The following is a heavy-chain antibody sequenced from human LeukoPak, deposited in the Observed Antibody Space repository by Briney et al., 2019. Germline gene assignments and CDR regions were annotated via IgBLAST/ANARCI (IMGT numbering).Heavy chain of an antibody. CDR2: IYYSGST. CDR3: ARAVNYYDSSGYYRYFDY. J-gene: IGHJ4*02. Sequence: SETLSGNCTVSGGSISSGGYYGSWIRQPLGKGLEWVGYIYYSGSTYYNPSLKSRVTISVDTSKNQFSLKLSSVTAADTAVYYCARAVNYYDSSGYYRYFDYWGQGTLVTVSS. V-gene: IGHV4-30-4*08. D-gene: IGHD3-22*01. CDR1: GGSISSGGYY.